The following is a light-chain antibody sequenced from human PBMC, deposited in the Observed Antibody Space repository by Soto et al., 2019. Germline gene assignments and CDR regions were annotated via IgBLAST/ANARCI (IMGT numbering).Light chain of an antibody. Sequence: QSVLTQPPSVPGAPGQRVTISCTGSSSNIGAGYDVHWYQQLPGTAPKVLIYGNINRPSGVPDRFSGSKSGTSASLAITGLQAEDEADYYCQSYDSSLSGFVVFGGGTKLTVL. J-gene: IGLJ2*01. CDR1: SSNIGAGYD. CDR3: QSYDSSLSGFVV. V-gene: IGLV1-40*01. CDR2: GNI.